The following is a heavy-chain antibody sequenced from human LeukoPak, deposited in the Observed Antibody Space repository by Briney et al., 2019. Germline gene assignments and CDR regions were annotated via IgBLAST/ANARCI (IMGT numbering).Heavy chain of an antibody. CDR1: GYTFTGYY. CDR3: ARECGYCRSTSCFNWFDP. J-gene: IGHJ5*02. CDR2: INPNSGGT. D-gene: IGHD2-2*01. V-gene: IGHV1-2*04. Sequence: RGASVKVSCKASGYTFTGYYMHWVRQAPGQGLEWMGWINPNSGGTNYAQKFQGWVTMTRDTSISTAYMELSRLRSDDTAVYYCARECGYCRSTSCFNWFDPWGQGTLVTVSS.